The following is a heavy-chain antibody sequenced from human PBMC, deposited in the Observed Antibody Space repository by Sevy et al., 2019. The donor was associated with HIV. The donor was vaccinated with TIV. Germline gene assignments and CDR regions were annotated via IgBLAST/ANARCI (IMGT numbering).Heavy chain of an antibody. CDR1: GFTFRSYA. V-gene: IGHV3-23*01. Sequence: GGSLRLSCAASGFTFRSYAMSWVRQAPGKGLEWVSAISGSDGRTYYVDSVKGRFTISRDNSKNTLYLQMNSLRADDTAVYYCAKERVFHYGSGSIYDAFDIWGQGTMVTVSS. D-gene: IGHD3-10*01. CDR2: ISGSDGRT. CDR3: AKERVFHYGSGSIYDAFDI. J-gene: IGHJ3*02.